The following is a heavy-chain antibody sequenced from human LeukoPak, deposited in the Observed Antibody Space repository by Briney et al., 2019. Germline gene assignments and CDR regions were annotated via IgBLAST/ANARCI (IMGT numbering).Heavy chain of an antibody. CDR1: GFTFDDYA. CDR2: ISGDGGST. D-gene: IGHD4-17*01. CDR3: ARVSYGDSGYFDY. V-gene: IGHV3-43*02. J-gene: IGHJ4*02. Sequence: GGSLRLSCAASGFTFDDYAMHWVRQAPGKGLEWVSLISGDGGSTYYADSVKGRFTISRDNAKNSLYLQMNSLRAEDTAVYYCARVSYGDSGYFDYWGQGTLVTVSS.